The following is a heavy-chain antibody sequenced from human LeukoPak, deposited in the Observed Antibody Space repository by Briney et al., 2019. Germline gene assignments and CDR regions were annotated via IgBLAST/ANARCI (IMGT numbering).Heavy chain of an antibody. CDR2: ISGSGTST. D-gene: IGHD6-13*01. J-gene: IGHJ4*02. CDR1: GFTFSSYA. CDR3: AQVDLGGYSSSYYDLSYFDY. V-gene: IGHV3-23*01. Sequence: GGSLRLSCAASGFTFSSYAMSWVRQAPGKGLEWVSGISGSGTSTCYADSVKGRFTISRDNSKNTLYRQMHSLRAEDTAESANAQVDLGGYSSSYYDLSYFDYWGQGTLVTVSS.